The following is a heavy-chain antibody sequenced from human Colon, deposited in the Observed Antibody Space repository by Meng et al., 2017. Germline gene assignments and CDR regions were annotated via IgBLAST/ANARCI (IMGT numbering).Heavy chain of an antibody. V-gene: IGHV3-23*01. CDR1: GFTLANYG. D-gene: IGHD2-8*02. CDR2: ISNGVENK. Sequence: GGSLRLSCRTSGFTLANYGMGWIRQAPGKGLEWVAIISNGVENKHYADSVMGRFTVSRDNSKNTVFLQLASLTAEDTAVYYCVRDCCTDIGPIDSWGQGTVVTVSS. J-gene: IGHJ4*02. CDR3: VRDCCTDIGPIDS.